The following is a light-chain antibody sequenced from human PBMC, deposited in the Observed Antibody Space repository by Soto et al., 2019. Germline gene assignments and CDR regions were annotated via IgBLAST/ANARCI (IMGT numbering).Light chain of an antibody. CDR2: DAS. CDR3: QHYGNSLWT. CDR1: QSVSSSY. V-gene: IGKV3-20*01. Sequence: SVLMQSPGTLSLSPGERATLSCRASQSVSSSYIAWYQQKPGQAPRLLIYDASSRATDIPDRFSGSGSGTDFTLTISRLEPEDFAIYYCQHYGNSLWTFGQGTKVDIK. J-gene: IGKJ1*01.